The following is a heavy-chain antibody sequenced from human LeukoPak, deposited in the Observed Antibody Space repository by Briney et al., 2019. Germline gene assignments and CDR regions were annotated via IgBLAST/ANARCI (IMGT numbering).Heavy chain of an antibody. CDR2: MNPNSGNT. D-gene: IGHD6-13*01. CDR1: GYTFTSYD. Sequence: PRASVKVSCKASGYTFTSYDINWVRQATGQGLEWMGWMNPNSGNTGYAQKFQGRVTMTRNTSISTAYMELSSLRSEDTAVYYCARGSSSWYYFDYWGQGTLVTVSS. CDR3: ARGSSSWYYFDY. V-gene: IGHV1-8*01. J-gene: IGHJ4*02.